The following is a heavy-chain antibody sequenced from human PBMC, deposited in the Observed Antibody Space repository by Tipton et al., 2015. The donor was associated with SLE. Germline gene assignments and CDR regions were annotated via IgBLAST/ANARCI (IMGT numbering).Heavy chain of an antibody. V-gene: IGHV4-59*11. CDR3: ARPPPDYGGIHFDY. Sequence: TLSLTCTVSGGSISSHYWSWIRQPPGKGLEWIGYIYYSGSTNYNPSLKSRVTISVDTSKNQFSLKLSSVTAADTAVYYCARPPPDYGGIHFDYWARERWSPSPQ. CDR2: IYYSGST. J-gene: IGHJ4*02. D-gene: IGHD4-23*01. CDR1: GGSISSHY.